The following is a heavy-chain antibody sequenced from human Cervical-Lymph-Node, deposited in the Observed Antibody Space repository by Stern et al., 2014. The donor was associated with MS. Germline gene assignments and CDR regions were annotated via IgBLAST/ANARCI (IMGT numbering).Heavy chain of an antibody. CDR1: GGTFRGYA. CDR3: ARVRYIAAAGTEYFQH. CDR2: TTPIFGTA. J-gene: IGHJ1*01. Sequence: VQLVQSGAEVKKPGASGKVSCKASGGTFRGYAISWVRQAPGKGLEWMGGTTPIFGTANYAQKFQGRVTITADESTSTAYMELSSLRSEDTAVYYCARVRYIAAAGTEYFQHWGQGTLVTVSS. D-gene: IGHD6-13*01. V-gene: IGHV1-69*01.